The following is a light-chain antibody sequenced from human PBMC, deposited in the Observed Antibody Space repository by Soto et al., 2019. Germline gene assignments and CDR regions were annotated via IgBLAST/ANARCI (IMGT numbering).Light chain of an antibody. Sequence: DIVMTQSPLSLPVTPGEPASISCRSSQSLLHSNGYNYLDWYLQKPGQSLQLLIYLGSNRASGVPDRFSGSGSGTDFTLKIRRVEAEDVGVYYCMQALQTPRTFGQGTKVEIK. V-gene: IGKV2-28*01. J-gene: IGKJ1*01. CDR1: QSLLHSNGYNY. CDR2: LGS. CDR3: MQALQTPRT.